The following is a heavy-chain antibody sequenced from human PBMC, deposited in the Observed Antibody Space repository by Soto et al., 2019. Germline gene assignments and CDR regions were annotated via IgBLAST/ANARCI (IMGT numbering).Heavy chain of an antibody. CDR3: AHXRSFDSFDY. CDR1: GFSLSTSGVG. D-gene: IGHD3-9*01. CDR2: IYWDDDK. V-gene: IGHV2-5*02. J-gene: IGHJ4*02. Sequence: QITLKESGPTLVKPTQTLTLTCSFSGFSLSTSGVGMGWIRQPPGKALEWLALIYWDDDKRYSPSLKSRVTXSKDTSKNQVVLIMTXXDPVDTATYYCAHXRSFDSFDYWGQGTLVTVSS.